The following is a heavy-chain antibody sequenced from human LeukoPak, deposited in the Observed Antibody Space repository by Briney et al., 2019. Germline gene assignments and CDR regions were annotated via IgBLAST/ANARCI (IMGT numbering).Heavy chain of an antibody. CDR3: ATVNTIFSLSAFDI. V-gene: IGHV1-24*01. CDR1: GYTLTELS. Sequence: GASVKVSCKVSGYTLTELSMHWVRQAPGKGRECMGGFDPEDGETIYAQKFQGRVTMTEDTSTDTAYMELSSLRSEDTAVYYCATVNTIFSLSAFDIWGQGTMVTVSS. CDR2: FDPEDGET. D-gene: IGHD3-9*01. J-gene: IGHJ3*02.